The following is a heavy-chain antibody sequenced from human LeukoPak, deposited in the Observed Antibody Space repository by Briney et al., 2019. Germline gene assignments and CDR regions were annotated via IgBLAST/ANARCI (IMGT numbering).Heavy chain of an antibody. V-gene: IGHV3-23*01. J-gene: IGHJ5*02. CDR1: GLTFSTYA. CDR3: AKAARDGSELVVGS. Sequence: PGGSLRLSCAVSGLTFSTYAMNWVRQAPGKGLEWVSVISSSGVTTYYADSVRGRFTISRDNSKNTLYLQMNSLRAEDTAVYYCAKAARDGSELVVGSWGQGTLVTVSS. D-gene: IGHD5-24*01. CDR2: ISSSGVTT.